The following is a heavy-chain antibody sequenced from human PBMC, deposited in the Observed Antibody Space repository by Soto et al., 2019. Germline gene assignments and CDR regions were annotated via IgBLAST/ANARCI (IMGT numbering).Heavy chain of an antibody. CDR1: GFTFSSYG. CDR2: ISYDGSNK. V-gene: IGHV3-30*18. Sequence: QVQLVECGGGVVQPGRSLRLSCAASGFTFSSYGMHWVRQAPGKGLEWVAVISYDGSNKYYADSVKGRFTISRDNSKNTLYLQMNSLRAEDTAVYYCAKSPSYPVHFDYWGQGTLVTVSS. J-gene: IGHJ4*02. CDR3: AKSPSYPVHFDY. D-gene: IGHD1-26*01.